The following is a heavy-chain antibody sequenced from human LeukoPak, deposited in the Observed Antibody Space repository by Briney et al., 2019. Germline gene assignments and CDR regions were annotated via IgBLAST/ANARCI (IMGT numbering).Heavy chain of an antibody. CDR3: TRDRGTYNWFDP. V-gene: IGHV3-73*01. J-gene: IGHJ5*02. CDR2: IYKKDNLYAT. CDR1: GFTLCVSA. D-gene: IGHD2-15*01. Sequence: GGSLRLSCAASGFTLCVSAVHCVRQSSGKGVEWVGHIYKKDNLYATAYAESVKGSLTIYRDDSKDSAILHIDSLKTEDTALYYCTRDRGTYNWFDPWGQGTLVTVSS.